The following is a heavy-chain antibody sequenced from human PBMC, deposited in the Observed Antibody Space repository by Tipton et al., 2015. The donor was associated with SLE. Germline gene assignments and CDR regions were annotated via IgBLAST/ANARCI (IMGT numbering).Heavy chain of an antibody. D-gene: IGHD5-18*01. Sequence: AVSGFTFSSYSMNWVRQAPGKGLEWVSFISTSSSYIYYAESLKGRFTISRDNAKNSLYLQMNSLRAEDTAVYYCARDSLPYSYSSDGFDPWGQGTLVTVSS. CDR3: ARDSLPYSYSSDGFDP. CDR1: GFTFSSYS. V-gene: IGHV3-21*01. J-gene: IGHJ5*02. CDR2: ISTSSSYI.